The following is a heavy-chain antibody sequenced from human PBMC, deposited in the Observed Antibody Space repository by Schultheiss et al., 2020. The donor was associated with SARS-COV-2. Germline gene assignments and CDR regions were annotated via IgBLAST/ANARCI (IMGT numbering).Heavy chain of an antibody. D-gene: IGHD3-3*01. CDR3: ARTIRITIFGVVQYFDY. V-gene: IGHV4-31*02. Sequence: SETLSLTCTVSGGSISSGGYYWSWNRQHPGMGLEWIGYIYYSGITYYNPSLKSRVTISVDTSKNQFFLKLSPVTAADTAVYYCARTIRITIFGVVQYFDYWGQGTLVTVSS. CDR2: IYYSGIT. J-gene: IGHJ4*02. CDR1: GGSISSGGYY.